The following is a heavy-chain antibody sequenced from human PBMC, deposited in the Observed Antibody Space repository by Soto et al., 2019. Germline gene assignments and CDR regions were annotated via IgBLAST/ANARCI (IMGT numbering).Heavy chain of an antibody. CDR1: GFTFDDYA. V-gene: IGHV3-9*01. D-gene: IGHD3-3*01. CDR2: ISWNSGSI. CDR3: ANKFGGVCCPFDY. J-gene: IGHJ4*02. Sequence: EVQLVESGGGLVQPGRSLRLSCAASGFTFDDYAMHWVRQAPGKGLEWVSGISWNSGSICYADSVKGRFTISRDKAKNSLYLQMNSLRTEDTALYYRANKFGGVCCPFDYWGQRTLVTVA.